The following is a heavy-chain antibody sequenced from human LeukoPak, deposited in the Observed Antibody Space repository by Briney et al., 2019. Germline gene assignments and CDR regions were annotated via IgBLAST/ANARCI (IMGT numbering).Heavy chain of an antibody. CDR2: ISTSSGNM. Sequence: PGGSLRLSCAASGFTFSSYSMNWVRQAPGKGLEWVSAISTSSGNMYYADSVKGRFTISRDNSKNTLYLQMHSLRAEDTAVYYCAKRYINSWFLFDYWGQGTLVTVSS. D-gene: IGHD6-13*01. J-gene: IGHJ4*02. CDR3: AKRYINSWFLFDY. V-gene: IGHV3-21*04. CDR1: GFTFSSYS.